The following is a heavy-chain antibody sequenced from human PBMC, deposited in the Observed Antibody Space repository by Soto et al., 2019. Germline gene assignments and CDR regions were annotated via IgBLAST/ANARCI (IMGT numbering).Heavy chain of an antibody. CDR1: GYTFTSYD. D-gene: IGHD5-12*01. Sequence: ASVKVSCKASGYTFTSYDINWVRQATGQGLEWMGWSSPNSGNTDYAQKFQGRVTMTRNTSISTAYLELSSLRSEDTAVYYCARGVEAGYDYWGQGTMGTVSS. CDR2: SSPNSGNT. J-gene: IGHJ4*02. V-gene: IGHV1-8*01. CDR3: ARGVEAGYDY.